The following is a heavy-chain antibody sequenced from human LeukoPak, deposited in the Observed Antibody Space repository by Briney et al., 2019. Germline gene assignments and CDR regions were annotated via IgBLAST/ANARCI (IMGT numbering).Heavy chain of an antibody. Sequence: GGSLRLSCAASGFTFSSYAMSWVRKAPGKGLEWVSAISGSGGSTYYADSVKGRFTISRDNSKNTLYLQMNSLRAEDTAEYYCAKDRSSHIISSEGWFDPWGQGTLVTVSS. CDR1: GFTFSSYA. D-gene: IGHD2-2*01. CDR2: ISGSGGST. J-gene: IGHJ5*02. V-gene: IGHV3-23*01. CDR3: AKDRSSHIISSEGWFDP.